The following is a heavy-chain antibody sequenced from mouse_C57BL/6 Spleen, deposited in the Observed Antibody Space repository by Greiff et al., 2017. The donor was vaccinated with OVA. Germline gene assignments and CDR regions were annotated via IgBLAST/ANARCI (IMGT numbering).Heavy chain of an antibody. CDR2: IDPETGGT. V-gene: IGHV1-15*01. J-gene: IGHJ2*01. CDR3: TSGTTVVAPFDY. D-gene: IGHD1-1*01. CDR1: GYTFTDYE. Sequence: VQLQQSGAELVRPGASVTLSCKASGYTFTDYEMHWVKQTPVHGLEWIGAIDPETGGTAYNQKFKGKAILTADKSSSTAYMELRSLTSEDSAVYYWTSGTTVVAPFDYWGQGTTLTVSS.